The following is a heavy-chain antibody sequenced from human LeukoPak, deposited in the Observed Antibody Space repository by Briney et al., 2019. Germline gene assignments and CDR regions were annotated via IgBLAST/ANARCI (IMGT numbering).Heavy chain of an antibody. CDR1: GGTFSSYA. D-gene: IGHD3-10*01. CDR2: INPSGGST. CDR3: AREGYGSGRTNVDY. Sequence: ASVKVSCKASGGTFSSYAISWVRQAPGQGLEWMGIINPSGGSTSYAQKFQGRVTMTRDTSTSTVYMELSSLRSEDTAVYYCAREGYGSGRTNVDYWGQGTLVTVSS. J-gene: IGHJ4*02. V-gene: IGHV1-46*01.